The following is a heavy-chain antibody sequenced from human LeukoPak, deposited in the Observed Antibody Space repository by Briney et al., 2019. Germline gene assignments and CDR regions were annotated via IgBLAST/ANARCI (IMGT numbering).Heavy chain of an antibody. Sequence: SETLSLTCTVSGGSISGSIYYWGWIRQPPEKGLERIGSIHYSGSTNYNPSLKSRVTISVDTSKNQFSLKLSSVTAADTAVYYCARVGSRITIFGVVGGGWFDPWGQGTLVTVSS. CDR2: IHYSGST. CDR1: GGSISGSIYY. D-gene: IGHD3-3*01. CDR3: ARVGSRITIFGVVGGGWFDP. V-gene: IGHV4-39*07. J-gene: IGHJ5*02.